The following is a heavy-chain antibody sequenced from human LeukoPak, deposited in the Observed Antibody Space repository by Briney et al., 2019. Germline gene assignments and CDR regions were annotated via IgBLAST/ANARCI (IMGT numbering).Heavy chain of an antibody. CDR3: ASTYYYGSGSMDV. J-gene: IGHJ6*03. Sequence: GGSLRLSCAASGFTFSSYGMHWVRQAPGKGLEWVAFIRYDGSNKYYADSVKGRFTISRDNAKNSLYLQMNSLRAEDTAVYYCASTYYYGSGSMDVWGKGTTVTISS. D-gene: IGHD3-10*01. CDR2: IRYDGSNK. CDR1: GFTFSSYG. V-gene: IGHV3-30*02.